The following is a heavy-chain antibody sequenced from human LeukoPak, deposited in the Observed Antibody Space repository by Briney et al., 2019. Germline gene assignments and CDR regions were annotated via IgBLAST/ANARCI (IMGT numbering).Heavy chain of an antibody. CDR1: GGSISSYY. V-gene: IGHV4-4*09. D-gene: IGHD1-26*01. J-gene: IGHJ4*02. Sequence: SETLSLTCTVSGGSISSYYWSWIRQPPGKGLEWIGYIYTSGSTNYNPSLKSRVTISVDTSKNQFSLKLSSVTAADTAVYYCATSPVGATDYLDYWGQGTLVTVSS. CDR3: ATSPVGATDYLDY. CDR2: IYTSGST.